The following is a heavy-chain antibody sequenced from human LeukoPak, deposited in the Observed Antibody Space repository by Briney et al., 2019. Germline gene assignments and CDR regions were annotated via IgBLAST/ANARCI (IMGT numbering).Heavy chain of an antibody. J-gene: IGHJ4*02. Sequence: GGSLRLSCAASGFTFSSYWMHWVRHAPGKGLVWVSRINSDGSSTNYADSVKGRFTISRDNAKNTLYLQMNSLRAEDTAVYYCARDWSLTTGIDYWGQGTLVTVSS. D-gene: IGHD4-11*01. CDR3: ARDWSLTTGIDY. CDR2: INSDGSST. V-gene: IGHV3-74*01. CDR1: GFTFSSYW.